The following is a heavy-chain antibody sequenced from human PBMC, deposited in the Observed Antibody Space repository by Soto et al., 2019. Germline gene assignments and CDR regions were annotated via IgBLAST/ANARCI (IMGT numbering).Heavy chain of an antibody. D-gene: IGHD3-9*01. J-gene: IGHJ6*02. CDR3: TNRELVFIRYFDWQKNYFGMDV. CDR1: GGSVSSGSYY. Sequence: PSETLSLTCTVSGGSVSSGSYYWSWIRQPPGKGLEWIGYIYYSGSTNYNPSLKSRVTISVDTSKNQFSLKLSSVTAADTALYYWTNRELVFIRYFDWQKNYFGMDVWGQGTTVTVSS. CDR2: IYYSGST. V-gene: IGHV4-61*01.